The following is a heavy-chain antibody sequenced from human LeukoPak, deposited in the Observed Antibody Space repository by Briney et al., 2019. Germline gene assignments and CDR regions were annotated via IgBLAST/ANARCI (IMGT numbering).Heavy chain of an antibody. D-gene: IGHD6-13*01. Sequence: SVKVSCKASGGTFSSYAISWVRQAPGQGLEWMGGIIPIFGTANYAQKFQGRVTITTDESTSTAYMELSSLRSEDTAVYYCASGYSSHPDYFDYWGQGTLVTVSS. J-gene: IGHJ4*02. V-gene: IGHV1-69*05. CDR3: ASGYSSHPDYFDY. CDR2: IIPIFGTA. CDR1: GGTFSSYA.